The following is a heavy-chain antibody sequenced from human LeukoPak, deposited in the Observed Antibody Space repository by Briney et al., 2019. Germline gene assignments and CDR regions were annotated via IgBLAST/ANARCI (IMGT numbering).Heavy chain of an antibody. Sequence: ASVKVSCKASGGTFSSYAISWVRQAPGQGLEWMGGIIPIFGTANYAQKFQGRVTITTDESTSTAYMELSSLRSEDTAVYYCARSEKFDYGIYYWGQGTLVTVPS. J-gene: IGHJ4*02. CDR1: GGTFSSYA. D-gene: IGHD3-16*01. V-gene: IGHV1-69*05. CDR3: ARSEKFDYGIYY. CDR2: IIPIFGTA.